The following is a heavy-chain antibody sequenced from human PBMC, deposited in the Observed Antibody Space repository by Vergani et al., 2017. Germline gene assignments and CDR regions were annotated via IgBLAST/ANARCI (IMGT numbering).Heavy chain of an antibody. Sequence: QVHLQQRGAGVLKPSETLSLTCGVIGGSLSGYFWSWIRQSPGRGLEWIGEITAIESATYSASATSRVTISVDTSRGEFTLTVTSVTAADTGLYFCASRRPRLNLGSKSNAGTFDSWGQGTLVTVSS. V-gene: IGHV4-34*02. CDR1: GGSLSGYF. D-gene: IGHD3-10*01. CDR2: ITAIESA. CDR3: ASRRPRLNLGSKSNAGTFDS. J-gene: IGHJ4*02.